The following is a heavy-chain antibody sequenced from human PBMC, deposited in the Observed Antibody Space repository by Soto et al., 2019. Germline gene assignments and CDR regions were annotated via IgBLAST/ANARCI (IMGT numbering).Heavy chain of an antibody. D-gene: IGHD3-9*01. Sequence: SGPTLVNPTETLTLTCTVSGFSLSNARMGVSWIRQPPGKALEWLAHIFSNDEKSYSTSLKSRLTISKDTSKSQVVLTMTNMDPVDTATYYCARIFGIRYFDWFTYWFDPWGQGTLVTVSS. CDR1: GFSLSNARMG. CDR2: IFSNDEK. V-gene: IGHV2-26*01. CDR3: ARIFGIRYFDWFTYWFDP. J-gene: IGHJ5*02.